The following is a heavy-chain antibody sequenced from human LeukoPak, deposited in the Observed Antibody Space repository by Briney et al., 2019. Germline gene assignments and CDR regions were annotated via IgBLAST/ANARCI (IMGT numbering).Heavy chain of an antibody. CDR2: IYHSGST. Sequence: PSETLSLTCAVYGVSFSGYYWSWIRQPPGKGQEWIGYIYHSGSTYYNPSLKSRVTISVDRSKNQFSLKLSSVTAADTAVYYCARDGGYCSSTSCSSDYWGQGTLVTVSS. CDR1: GVSFSGYY. D-gene: IGHD2-2*01. CDR3: ARDGGYCSSTSCSSDY. J-gene: IGHJ4*02. V-gene: IGHV4-34*01.